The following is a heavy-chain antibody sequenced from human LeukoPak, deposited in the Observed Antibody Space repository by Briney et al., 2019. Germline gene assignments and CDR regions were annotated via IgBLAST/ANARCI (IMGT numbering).Heavy chain of an antibody. Sequence: GGSLRLSCTTSGFTFRTYWMHWVRQAPGKGLVWVSRINSDESSTTYADSVKGRFTISRDNAKNTLFLQMNSLRAEDTAVYYCARAKRDGYNCFDYWGQGTLVTVSS. D-gene: IGHD5-24*01. CDR3: ARAKRDGYNCFDY. CDR1: GFTFRTYW. CDR2: INSDESST. V-gene: IGHV3-74*01. J-gene: IGHJ4*02.